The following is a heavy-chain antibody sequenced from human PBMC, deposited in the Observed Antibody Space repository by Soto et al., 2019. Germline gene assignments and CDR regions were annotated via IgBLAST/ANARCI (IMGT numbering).Heavy chain of an antibody. D-gene: IGHD3-10*01. CDR2: IIPIFGTA. CDR3: AMSDYYGSGSNFDY. J-gene: IGHJ4*02. CDR1: GCTFSIYA. V-gene: IGHV1-69*13. Sequence: SVKVSCKASGCTFSIYAISWVRQAPGQGLEWMGGIIPIFGTANYAQKFQGRVTITADESTSTAYMELSSLRSEDTAVYYCAMSDYYGSGSNFDYWGQGTLVTVSS.